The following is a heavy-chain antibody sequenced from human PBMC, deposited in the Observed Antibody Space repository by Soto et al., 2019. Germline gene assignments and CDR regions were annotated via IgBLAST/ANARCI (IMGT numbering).Heavy chain of an antibody. CDR1: GGTFSSYA. D-gene: IGHD4-4*01. V-gene: IGHV1-69*12. CDR2: IIPIFGTA. J-gene: IGHJ6*02. CDR3: ARPDDYSNDRSTTYGMDV. Sequence: QVQLVQSGAEVKKPGSSVKVSCKASGGTFSSYAISWVRQAPGQGLEWMGGIIPIFGTANYAQKFRGRVTITADESTSTAYMELSSLRSEDTAVYYCARPDDYSNDRSTTYGMDVWGQGTTVTVSS.